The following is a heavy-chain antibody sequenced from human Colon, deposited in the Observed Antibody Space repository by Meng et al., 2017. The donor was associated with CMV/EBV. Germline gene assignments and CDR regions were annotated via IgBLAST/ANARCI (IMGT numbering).Heavy chain of an antibody. CDR2: IRSKANSYAT. J-gene: IGHJ3*02. CDR3: AKGVTSGSTYRAFDI. Sequence: GESLKISCAASGFTFSGSAMHWVRQASGKGLEWVGRIRSKANSYATAYAASVKGRFTISRDTSENTLYQQMSSLRVDDTALYYCAKGVTSGSTYRAFDILGQGAKVTVSS. CDR1: GFTFSGSA. D-gene: IGHD3-22*01. V-gene: IGHV3-73*01.